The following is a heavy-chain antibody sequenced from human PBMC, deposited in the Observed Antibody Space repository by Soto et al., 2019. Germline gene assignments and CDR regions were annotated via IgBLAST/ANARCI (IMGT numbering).Heavy chain of an antibody. CDR3: TIVRVADSALDH. CDR1: GFIFSNNG. J-gene: IGHJ4*02. D-gene: IGHD3-10*02. CDR2: MSYDGSDT. V-gene: IGHV3-30*02. Sequence: PGGALRLSCVGSGFIFSNNGMHWVRQTPGKGLEWVAFMSYDGSDTFYADSVKGRFTISRDNSKNTLFLHTSNLRAEDTAMYYCTIVRVADSALDHWGQGTLVTVSS.